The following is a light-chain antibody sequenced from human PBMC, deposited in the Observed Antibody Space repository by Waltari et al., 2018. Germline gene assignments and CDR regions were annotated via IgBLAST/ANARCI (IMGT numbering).Light chain of an antibody. Sequence: DIVMTQSPATLSMSPGERATLSCRASQPVSSNLAWYQQRPGQAPRLLIYGASTRATGVPARFSGSGSGTEFTLTISSLQSEDFTVYHCQQYNNLPTFGQGTKVEIK. V-gene: IGKV3-15*01. CDR1: QPVSSN. CDR2: GAS. CDR3: QQYNNLPT. J-gene: IGKJ1*01.